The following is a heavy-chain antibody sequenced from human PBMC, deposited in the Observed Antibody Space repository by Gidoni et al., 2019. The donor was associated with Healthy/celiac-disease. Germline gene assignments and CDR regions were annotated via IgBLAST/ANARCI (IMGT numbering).Heavy chain of an antibody. V-gene: IGHV3-30-3*01. J-gene: IGHJ3*02. CDR3: ATRWLQSLGAFDI. CDR2: ISYDGSNK. CDR1: GFTCSSYA. D-gene: IGHD5-12*01. Sequence: QVQLVESGGGVVQPGRSLRLSCAASGFTCSSYAMHWVRQAPGKGLEWVAVISYDGSNKYYADSVKGRFTISRDNSKNTLYLQMNSLRAEDTAVYYCATRWLQSLGAFDIWGQGTMVTVSS.